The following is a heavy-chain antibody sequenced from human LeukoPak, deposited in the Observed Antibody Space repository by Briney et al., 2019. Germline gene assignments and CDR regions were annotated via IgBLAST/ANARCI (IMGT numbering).Heavy chain of an antibody. J-gene: IGHJ6*02. CDR1: GGSISSYY. CDR2: IYYSGST. Sequence: SETLPLTCTVSGGSISSYYWSWIRQPPGKGLEWIGYIYYSGSTNYNPSLKSRVTISVDTSKNQFSLKLSSVTAADTAVYYCARDSRVVVPAAMPIYYYYYGMDVWGQGTTVTVSS. D-gene: IGHD2-2*01. CDR3: ARDSRVVVPAAMPIYYYYYGMDV. V-gene: IGHV4-59*01.